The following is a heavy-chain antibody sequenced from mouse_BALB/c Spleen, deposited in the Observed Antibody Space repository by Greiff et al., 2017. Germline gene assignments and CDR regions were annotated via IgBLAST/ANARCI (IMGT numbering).Heavy chain of an antibody. CDR3: ARGTITYAMDY. J-gene: IGHJ4*01. CDR2: ISSGGSYT. V-gene: IGHV5-9-4*01. D-gene: IGHD2-4*01. CDR1: GFTFSSYA. Sequence: EVKVVESGGGLVKPGGSLKLSCAASGFTFSSYAMSWVRQSPEKRLEWVAEISSGGSYTYYPDTVTGRFTISRDNAKNTLYLEMSSLRSEDTAMYYCARGTITYAMDYWGQGTSVTVSS.